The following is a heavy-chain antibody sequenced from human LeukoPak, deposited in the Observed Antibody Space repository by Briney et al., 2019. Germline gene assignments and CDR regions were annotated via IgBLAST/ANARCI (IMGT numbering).Heavy chain of an antibody. J-gene: IGHJ4*02. CDR2: ICYSGST. D-gene: IGHD3-22*01. V-gene: IGHV4-30-4*01. CDR1: GGSISSGDYY. CDR3: ARAPRNYYDSSGYPVYFDY. Sequence: PSETLSLTCTVSGGSISSGDYYWSWIRQPPGKGLEWIGYICYSGSTYYNPSLKSRVTISVDTSKNQFSLKLSSVTAADTAVYYCARAPRNYYDSSGYPVYFDYWGQGTLVTVSS.